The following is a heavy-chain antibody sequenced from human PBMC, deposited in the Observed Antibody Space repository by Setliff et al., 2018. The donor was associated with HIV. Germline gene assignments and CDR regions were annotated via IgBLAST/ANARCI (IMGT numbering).Heavy chain of an antibody. V-gene: IGHV4-34*01. CDR3: ARGPESVAPRMCAFDI. CDR1: GGSFMGYY. Sequence: ETLSLTCAVYGGSFMGYYWNWIRQPPGKGLGWIGEINHSGNTNSNPSLKSRVTISVDPSKSQFSLRLNSVTAADTATYYCARGPESVAPRMCAFDIWGQGTMVTVSS. J-gene: IGHJ3*02. CDR2: INHSGNT. D-gene: IGHD6-6*01.